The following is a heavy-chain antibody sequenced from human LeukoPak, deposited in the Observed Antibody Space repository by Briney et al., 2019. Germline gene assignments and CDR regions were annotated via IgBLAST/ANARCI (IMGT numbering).Heavy chain of an antibody. CDR2: IYYSGST. D-gene: IGHD5-12*01. V-gene: IGHV4-59*08. J-gene: IGHJ4*02. CDR3: ARLRDGYNWREFDY. CDR1: GGSISSYY. Sequence: PSETLSLTCTVSGGSISSYYWSWIRQPPGKGLEWIGYIYYSGSTNYNPSLKSRVTISVDTSKNQFSLKLSSVTAADTAVYYCARLRDGYNWREFDYWGQGTLVTVSS.